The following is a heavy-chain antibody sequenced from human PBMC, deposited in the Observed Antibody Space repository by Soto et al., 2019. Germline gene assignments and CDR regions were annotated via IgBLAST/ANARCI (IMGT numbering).Heavy chain of an antibody. J-gene: IGHJ4*02. CDR1: GGTFSSYT. V-gene: IGHV1-69*02. CDR2: IIPILGIA. Sequence: QVQLVQSGAEVKKPGSSVKVSCKASGGTFSSYTISWMRQAPGQGLEWMGRIIPILGIANYGQKFHGRVTITADKPTSTASMELSSLRSEDRAVYYCARGAVVRGVSSCWGQGTLVTVSS. D-gene: IGHD3-10*01. CDR3: ARGAVVRGVSSC.